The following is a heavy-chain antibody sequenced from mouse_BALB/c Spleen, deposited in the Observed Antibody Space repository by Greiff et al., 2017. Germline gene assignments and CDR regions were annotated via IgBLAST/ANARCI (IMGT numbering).Heavy chain of an antibody. Sequence: EVKLVESGGGLVKPGGSLKLSCAASGFTFSSYAMSWVRQTPEKRLEWVASISSGGSTYYPDSVKGRFTISRDNARNILYLQMSSLRSEDTAMYYCARASTITYYFDYWGQGTTLTVSS. J-gene: IGHJ2*01. CDR1: GFTFSSYA. CDR2: ISSGGST. CDR3: ARASTITYYFDY. V-gene: IGHV5-6-5*01. D-gene: IGHD2-1*01.